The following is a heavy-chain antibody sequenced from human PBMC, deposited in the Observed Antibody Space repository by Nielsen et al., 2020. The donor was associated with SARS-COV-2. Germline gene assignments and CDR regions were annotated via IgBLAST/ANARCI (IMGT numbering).Heavy chain of an antibody. CDR2: INPSGGST. CDR3: ARSDYYYYGMDV. J-gene: IGHJ6*02. V-gene: IGHV1-46*01. Sequence: WVRQAPGQGLEWMGIINPSGGSTSYAQKFQGRVTMTTDTSTSTAYMELRSLRSDDTAVYYCARSDYYYYGMDVWGQGTTVTVSS.